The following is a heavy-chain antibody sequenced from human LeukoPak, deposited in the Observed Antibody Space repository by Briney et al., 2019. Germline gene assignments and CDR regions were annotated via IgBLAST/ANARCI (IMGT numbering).Heavy chain of an antibody. J-gene: IGHJ3*02. Sequence: PSETLSLTCTVPGGSISTYYWXWIRQPPGXXLEWIXYIYNXGSTNYNPSLKSRVTMSVDTSKNQFSLKLSSVTAADTAVYYCALSRGGYYDGRGPSWAFDIWGQGKMVTVSS. D-gene: IGHD3-22*01. CDR3: ALSRGGYYDGRGPSWAFDI. V-gene: IGHV4-59*01. CDR1: GGSISTYY. CDR2: IYNXGST.